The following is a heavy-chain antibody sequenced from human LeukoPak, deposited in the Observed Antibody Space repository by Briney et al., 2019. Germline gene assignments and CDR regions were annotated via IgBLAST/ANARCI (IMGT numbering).Heavy chain of an antibody. CDR3: ARDPHYYGSGGYKAA. V-gene: IGHV4-30-4*08. J-gene: IGHJ5*02. Sequence: SETLSLTCTVSGGSISSGDYYWSWIRQPPGKGLEWIRYIYYSGSTYYNPSLKSRVTISVDTSKNQFSLKLNSVTAADTAVYYCARDPHYYGSGGYKAAWGQGILVTVSS. CDR2: IYYSGST. D-gene: IGHD3-10*01. CDR1: GGSISSGDYY.